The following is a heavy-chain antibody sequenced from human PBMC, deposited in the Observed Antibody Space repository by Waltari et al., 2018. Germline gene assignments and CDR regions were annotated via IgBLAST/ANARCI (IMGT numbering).Heavy chain of an antibody. J-gene: IGHJ6*02. CDR2: ISSSSSYI. Sequence: EVQLVESGGGLVKPGGSLRLSCAASGFTFSSYRMNWVRQAPGKGLEWVSSISSSSSYIYYADSVKGRFTISRDNAKNSLYLQMNSLRAEDTAVYYCARDRRVTMIVAEGMDVWGQGTTVTVSS. D-gene: IGHD3-22*01. CDR3: ARDRRVTMIVAEGMDV. V-gene: IGHV3-21*01. CDR1: GFTFSSYR.